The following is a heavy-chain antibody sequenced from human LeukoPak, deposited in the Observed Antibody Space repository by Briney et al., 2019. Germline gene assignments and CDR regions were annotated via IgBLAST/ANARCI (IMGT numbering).Heavy chain of an antibody. CDR2: INLNSGDT. J-gene: IGHJ4*02. Sequence: GASVKVSCKASVYTFTGYYIHWVRQAPGQGLEWMGWINLNSGDTNYAQKFQGRVAMTRDTSISTAYMELGRLRSDDTAVYYCARGVLRDHFDYWGQGTLVIVSS. CDR3: ARGVLRDHFDY. V-gene: IGHV1-2*02. D-gene: IGHD3-16*01. CDR1: VYTFTGYY.